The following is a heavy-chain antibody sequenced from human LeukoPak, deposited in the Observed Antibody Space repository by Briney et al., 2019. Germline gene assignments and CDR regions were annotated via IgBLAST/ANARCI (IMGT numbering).Heavy chain of an antibody. D-gene: IGHD1-14*01. CDR3: DCRAGNQGS. CDR2: ISGSGGTT. Sequence: GGSLRLSCAASGFTFSSYSVNWVRQAPGKGLEWVSAISGSGGTTYYADSVKGRFTISRDNSKNTLYLQMNSLRAEDTAVYYCDCRAGNQGSWGQGTLVTVSS. V-gene: IGHV3-23*01. J-gene: IGHJ5*02. CDR1: GFTFSSYS.